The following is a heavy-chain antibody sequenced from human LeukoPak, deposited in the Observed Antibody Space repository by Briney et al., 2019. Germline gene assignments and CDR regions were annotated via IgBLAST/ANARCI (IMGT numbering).Heavy chain of an antibody. CDR2: ISGSGGST. D-gene: IGHD1-26*01. J-gene: IGHJ6*03. V-gene: IGHV3-23*01. CDR1: GFTFSSYG. Sequence: GGSLRLSCAASGFTFSSYGMSWVRRAPGKGLEWVSAISGSGGSTYYADSVKGRFTISRDNSKNTLYLQMNSLRAEDTAVYYCAKDMWELLYYYYMDVWGKGTTVTISS. CDR3: AKDMWELLYYYYMDV.